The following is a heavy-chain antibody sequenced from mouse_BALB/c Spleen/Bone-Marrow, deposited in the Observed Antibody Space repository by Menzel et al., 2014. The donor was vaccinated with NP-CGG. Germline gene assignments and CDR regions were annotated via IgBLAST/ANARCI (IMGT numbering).Heavy chain of an antibody. V-gene: IGHV5-17*02. Sequence: EVQRVESGGGLVRPGGSRKLSCAASGFTFSSFGMHWVRQAPEKGLEWVAYISSGSSTIYYADTVKGRFTISRDNPKNTLFLQMTSLRSEDTAMYYCARYYGNYSGYFDVWGAGTTVTVSS. D-gene: IGHD2-1*01. CDR2: ISSGSSTI. CDR3: ARYYGNYSGYFDV. CDR1: GFTFSSFG. J-gene: IGHJ1*01.